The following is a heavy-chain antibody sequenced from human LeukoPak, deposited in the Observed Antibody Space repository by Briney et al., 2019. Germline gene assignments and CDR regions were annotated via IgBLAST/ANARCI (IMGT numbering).Heavy chain of an antibody. CDR2: ISAYNGNT. CDR3: ARDRYCTNGVCDYYYYGMDV. V-gene: IGHV1-18*01. D-gene: IGHD2-8*01. J-gene: IGHJ6*02. Sequence: ASVKVSCKASGYTFTSYGISWVRQAPGQGLEWMGWISAYNGNTNYAQKLQGRVTMTTDTSTSTAYMELRSLRSDDTAVYYCARDRYCTNGVCDYYYYGMDVWGQGTTATVSS. CDR1: GYTFTSYG.